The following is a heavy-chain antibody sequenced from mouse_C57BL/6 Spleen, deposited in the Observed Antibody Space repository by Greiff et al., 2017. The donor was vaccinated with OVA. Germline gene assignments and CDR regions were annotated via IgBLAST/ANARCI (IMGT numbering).Heavy chain of an antibody. V-gene: IGHV1-82*01. CDR3: ARPYYYGSPYFDY. CDR1: GYAFSSSW. D-gene: IGHD1-1*01. CDR2: IYPGDGDT. J-gene: IGHJ2*01. Sequence: VQLQQSGPELVKPGASVKISCKASGYAFSSSWMNWVKQRPGKGLEWIGRIYPGDGDTNYNGKFKGKATLTADKSSSTAYMQLSSLTSEDSAVYVCARPYYYGSPYFDYWGQGTTLTVSS.